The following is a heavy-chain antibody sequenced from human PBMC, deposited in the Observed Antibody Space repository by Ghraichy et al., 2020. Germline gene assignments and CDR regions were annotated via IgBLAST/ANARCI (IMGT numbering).Heavy chain of an antibody. Sequence: GSLRLSCAASGFTFSSYNMNWVRQAPGKGLEWVSYISITNAIYYGDSVRGRFTISRDDAKNSLYLQMNSLRDEDTAVYYCVRDHDWAFDYWGQGALVTVSS. CDR2: ISITNAI. CDR3: VRDHDWAFDY. CDR1: GFTFSSYN. J-gene: IGHJ4*02. D-gene: IGHD3-9*01. V-gene: IGHV3-69-1*01.